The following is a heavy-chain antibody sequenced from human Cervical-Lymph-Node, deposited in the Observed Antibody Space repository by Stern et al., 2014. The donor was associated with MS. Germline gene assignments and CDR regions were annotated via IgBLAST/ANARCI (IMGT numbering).Heavy chain of an antibody. CDR1: GGTFRSNT. CDR3: ARDGTTYYDDVWGSYRYDY. J-gene: IGHJ4*02. D-gene: IGHD3-16*02. CDR2: INPMFGLA. Sequence: VQLVQSGAEVKKPGSSVKVSCKASGGTFRSNTIAWVRQAPGQGLEWMGRINPMFGLANYAQKFQGRVTITADRSTSTVYMELSSLRSEDTALYYCARDGTTYYDDVWGSYRYDYWGQGTLVTVSS. V-gene: IGHV1-69*04.